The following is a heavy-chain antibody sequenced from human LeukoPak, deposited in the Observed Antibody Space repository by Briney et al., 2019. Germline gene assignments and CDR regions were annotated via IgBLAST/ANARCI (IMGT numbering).Heavy chain of an antibody. J-gene: IGHJ5*02. CDR2: IRYDGSNK. V-gene: IGHV3-30*02. CDR1: GFTFSSYG. CDR3: AVKTLPYGSGSYYNVWWFDP. Sequence: GGSLRLSCAASGFTFSSYGMHWVRQAPGKGLEWVAFIRYDGSNKYYADSVKGRFTISRDNSKNTLYLQMNSLRAEDTAVYYCAVKTLPYGSGSYYNVWWFDPWGQGTLVTVSS. D-gene: IGHD3-10*01.